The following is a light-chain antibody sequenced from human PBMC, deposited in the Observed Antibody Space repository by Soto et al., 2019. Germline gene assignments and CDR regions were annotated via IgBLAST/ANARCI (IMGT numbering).Light chain of an antibody. Sequence: EIVLTQSPGTLSLSPGERATLSCRASQSVSSSYLAWYQQKPGQAPRLLIYGASSRATGIPDRFSVSGSGTDFTLTIRRLEPEDFAVYYCQQYGGSPLFTFGPGTKVDIK. CDR2: GAS. CDR1: QSVSSSY. V-gene: IGKV3-20*01. CDR3: QQYGGSPLFT. J-gene: IGKJ3*01.